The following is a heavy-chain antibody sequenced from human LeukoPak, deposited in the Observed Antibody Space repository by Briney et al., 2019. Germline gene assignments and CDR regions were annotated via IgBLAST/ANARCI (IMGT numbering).Heavy chain of an antibody. V-gene: IGHV4-39*01. Sequence: SETLSLTCTVSGGSISSSSYYWGWIRQPPGKGLEWIGSIYYSGSTYYNPSLKSRVTISVDTSKNQFSLKLSSVTAADTAVYYCARQQVSEIDYWGQGTLVTVSS. CDR2: IYYSGST. J-gene: IGHJ4*02. CDR1: GGSISSSSYY. CDR3: ARQQVSEIDY.